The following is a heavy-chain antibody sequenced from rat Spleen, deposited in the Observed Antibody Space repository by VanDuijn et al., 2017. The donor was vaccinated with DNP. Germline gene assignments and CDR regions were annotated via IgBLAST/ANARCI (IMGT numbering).Heavy chain of an antibody. Sequence: EVQLQESGSGLVKPSQSLSLTCSVTGYSITTNHWGWVRKFPGNKLEYIGHISYSGSTNYNPALKSRLSITRDTSKNHFFLHLNSVTTEDTATYYCARWTRYFDYWGQGVMVTVSS. V-gene: IGHV3-1*01. CDR3: ARWTRYFDY. CDR2: ISYSGST. D-gene: IGHD1-7*01. CDR1: GYSITTNH. J-gene: IGHJ2*01.